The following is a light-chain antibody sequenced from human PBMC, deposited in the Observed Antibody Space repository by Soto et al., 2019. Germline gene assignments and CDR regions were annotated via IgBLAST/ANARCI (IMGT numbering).Light chain of an antibody. CDR2: GAS. Sequence: EIGLTQSPGTLSLSPGERATLSCRASQSVTSRYLTWYQKKPGQAPRLLLYGASSRPTDIPDRFSGSGSGTDFNLTISSLEPEDSAVCCCQQYAASPWTFGQGTKVEIK. J-gene: IGKJ1*01. CDR3: QQYAASPWT. CDR1: QSVTSRY. V-gene: IGKV3-20*01.